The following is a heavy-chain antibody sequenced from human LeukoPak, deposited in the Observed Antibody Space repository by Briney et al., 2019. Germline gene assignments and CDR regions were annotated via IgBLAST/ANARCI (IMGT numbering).Heavy chain of an antibody. V-gene: IGHV3-7*03. J-gene: IGHJ6*02. CDR1: EFTFSSYS. CDR3: ARGGGLDV. D-gene: IGHD3-16*01. CDR2: IKPDGGEK. Sequence: GGSLRLSCAASEFTFSSYSMNWVRQAPGRGLEWVANIKPDGGEKYYVDSMRGRFTISRDNAKNSLYLQMSNLRAEDTAVYFCARGGGLDVWGQGATVTVSS.